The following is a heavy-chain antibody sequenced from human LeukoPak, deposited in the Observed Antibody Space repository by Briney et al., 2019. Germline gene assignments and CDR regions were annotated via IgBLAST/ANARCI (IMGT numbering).Heavy chain of an antibody. V-gene: IGHV3-30*02. CDR2: IRYDGLNK. Sequence: PGGSLRLSCAASGISFSSFGMHWVRQAPGKGLEWVTFIRYDGLNKYYADSVKGRFTISRDNSKNTLYLQMNSLRPEDTAVYYCAKSQNYYDNSGYYYLDYWGQGHLVTVSS. D-gene: IGHD3-22*01. CDR1: GISFSSFG. J-gene: IGHJ4*02. CDR3: AKSQNYYDNSGYYYLDY.